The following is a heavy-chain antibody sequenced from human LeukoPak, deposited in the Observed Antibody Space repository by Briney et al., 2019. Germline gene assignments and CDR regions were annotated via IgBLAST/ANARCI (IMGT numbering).Heavy chain of an antibody. CDR1: GFTFSRYA. V-gene: IGHV3-30-3*01. Sequence: PGESLKISCMATGFTFSRYAFHWVRQAPGKGLEWVAVTSHNGNNTYYADSVKGRFTISRDNSKSTLFLQMSSLRAEDTAIYYCARYSCTPVNCNALDVWGRGTMVTVSS. CDR3: ARYSCTPVNCNALDV. D-gene: IGHD2-2*01. CDR2: TSHNGNNT. J-gene: IGHJ3*01.